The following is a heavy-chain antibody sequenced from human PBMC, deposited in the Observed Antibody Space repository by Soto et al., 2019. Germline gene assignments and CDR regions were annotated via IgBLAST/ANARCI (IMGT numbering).Heavy chain of an antibody. V-gene: IGHV3-33*01. Sequence: QVQLLESGGGVVQPGKSLRLSWATSGFTFSTYGMHWVRQAPGKGLECVAVIWYDGSNKYHRDSLKGRFTISRDNSKNTLYLQITNRRAEDTAVYYCGRDGALGDTAGVVSCGQGTLVTVSS. CDR1: GFTFSTYG. CDR3: GRDGALGDTAGVVS. J-gene: IGHJ4*02. D-gene: IGHD5-18*01. CDR2: IWYDGSNK.